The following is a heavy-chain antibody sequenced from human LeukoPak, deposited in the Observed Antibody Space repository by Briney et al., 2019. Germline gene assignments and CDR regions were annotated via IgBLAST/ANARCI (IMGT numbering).Heavy chain of an antibody. CDR3: AREAPRGDYTTYYYYYYMDV. D-gene: IGHD4-11*01. CDR2: INTNTGNP. V-gene: IGHV7-4-1*02. CDR1: GYTFTSYA. Sequence: ASVKVSCKASGYTFTSYAMNWVRQAPGQGLEWMGWINTNTGNPTYAQGFTGRFVFSLDTSVSTAYLQISSLKAEDTAVYYCAREAPRGDYTTYYYYYYMDVWGKGTTVTVSS. J-gene: IGHJ6*03.